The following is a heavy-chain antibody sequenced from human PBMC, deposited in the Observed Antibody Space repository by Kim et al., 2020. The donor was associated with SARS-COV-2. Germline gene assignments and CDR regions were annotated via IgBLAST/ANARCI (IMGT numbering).Heavy chain of an antibody. CDR1: GGSFSGYY. V-gene: IGHV4-34*01. D-gene: IGHD5-18*01. CDR2: INHSGST. J-gene: IGHJ6*02. CDR3: ASQQGYSYGAGGMDV. Sequence: SETLSLTCAVYGGSFSGYYWSWIRQPPGKGLEWIGEINHSGSTNYNPSLKSRVTISVDTSKNQFSLKLSSVTAADTAVYYCASQQGYSYGAGGMDVWGQGTTVTVSS.